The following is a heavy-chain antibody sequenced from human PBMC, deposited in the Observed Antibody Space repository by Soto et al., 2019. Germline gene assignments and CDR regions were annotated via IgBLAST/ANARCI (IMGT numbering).Heavy chain of an antibody. CDR1: GFSISSAW. Sequence: QLVESGGGLVRPGGSLRLSCSASGFSISSAWMNWFRQAPGKGLEWVGRIKTKIEGETTHYAAPVNGRFTVSRDDSKNMLYLQMNSLKADDTALYYCTTGSVEGVWGQGTTVTVSS. J-gene: IGHJ6*02. CDR3: TTGSVEGV. CDR2: IKTKIEGETT. D-gene: IGHD2-15*01. V-gene: IGHV3-15*07.